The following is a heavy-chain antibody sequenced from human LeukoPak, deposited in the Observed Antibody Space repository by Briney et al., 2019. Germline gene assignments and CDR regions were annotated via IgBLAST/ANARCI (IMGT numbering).Heavy chain of an antibody. Sequence: GGSLRLSCAASGFTFSSYAMSWVRQAPGKGLEWVSAISGSGGSTYYADSVKGRFTISRDNSKNTLYLQMRSLRAEDTAVYYCAKRGSGITVAADYWGQGTLVTVSS. CDR2: ISGSGGST. D-gene: IGHD6-19*01. CDR3: AKRGSGITVAADY. J-gene: IGHJ4*02. CDR1: GFTFSSYA. V-gene: IGHV3-23*01.